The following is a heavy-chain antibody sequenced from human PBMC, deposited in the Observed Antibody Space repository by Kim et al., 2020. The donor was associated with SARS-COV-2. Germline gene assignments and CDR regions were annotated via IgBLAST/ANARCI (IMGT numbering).Heavy chain of an antibody. V-gene: IGHV3-15*01. CDR1: GFIFSDAW. CDR2: IKSKSDGGTR. Sequence: GGSLRLSCAGTGFIFSDAWMSWVRQAPGKGLEWVARIKSKSDGGTRDYAAVVKGRFTISIDDSKNTLYMQMNGLKTEDTAVYYCTFGPAWGQGSLVIVSS. D-gene: IGHD3-10*01. J-gene: IGHJ4*02. CDR3: TFGPA.